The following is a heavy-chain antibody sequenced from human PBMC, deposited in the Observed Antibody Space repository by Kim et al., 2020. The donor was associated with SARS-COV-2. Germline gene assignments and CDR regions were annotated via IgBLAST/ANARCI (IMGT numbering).Heavy chain of an antibody. CDR2: ISWDGGST. CDR1: GFTFDDYA. J-gene: IGHJ6*02. CDR3: AKVTGYSSSWDPWGYYGMDV. D-gene: IGHD6-13*01. V-gene: IGHV3-43D*03. Sequence: GGSLRLSCAASGFTFDDYAMHWVRQAPGKGLEWVSLISWDGGSTYYADSVKGRFTISRDNSKNSLYLQMNSLRAEDTALYYCAKVTGYSSSWDPWGYYGMDVWGQGTTVTVSS.